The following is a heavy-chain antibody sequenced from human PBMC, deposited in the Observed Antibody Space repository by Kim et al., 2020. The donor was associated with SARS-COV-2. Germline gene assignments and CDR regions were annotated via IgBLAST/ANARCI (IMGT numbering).Heavy chain of an antibody. CDR1: GGSFSGSY. D-gene: IGHD3-10*01. CDR2: IKHSGSP. Sequence: SETLSLTCAVNGGSFSGSYCTWIRQPPGKGLEWIGEIKHSGSPNYNPSLKSRVTMSLDTSKRQFSLKMTSVTDADTAVYYCARGEFFEDLIRGGMKVWGQGTTVTVS. CDR3: ARGEFFEDLIRGGMKV. J-gene: IGHJ6*02. V-gene: IGHV4-34*01.